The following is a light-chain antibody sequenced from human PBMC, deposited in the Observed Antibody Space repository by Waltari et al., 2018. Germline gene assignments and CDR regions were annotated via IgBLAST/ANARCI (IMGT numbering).Light chain of an antibody. CDR3: ATWDDSLRV. CDR2: SNN. J-gene: IGLJ2*01. Sequence: QSVLTQPPSASGTPGQRVPISCSGSSSNIESNPVNWYQQPPGTAPKLLIYSNNQRPQGVPDRFSGSKSGTSASLAISGLQSEDEADYYCATWDDSLRVFGGGTKLTVL. CDR1: SSNIESNP. V-gene: IGLV1-44*01.